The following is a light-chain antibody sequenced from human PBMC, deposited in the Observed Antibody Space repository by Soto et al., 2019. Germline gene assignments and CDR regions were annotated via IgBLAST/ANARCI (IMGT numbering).Light chain of an antibody. V-gene: IGKV3-15*01. CDR3: QQYNNWPYT. CDR2: GAS. Sequence: EIVMTQSPATLSVSPGERATLSCRASQSVSSNLAWYQQKPGQAPRLLIYGASTRATGIPARFSGSGSGTEFTLTNSSLQSGDFAVYYCQQYNNWPYTFGQGTKLEIK. CDR1: QSVSSN. J-gene: IGKJ2*01.